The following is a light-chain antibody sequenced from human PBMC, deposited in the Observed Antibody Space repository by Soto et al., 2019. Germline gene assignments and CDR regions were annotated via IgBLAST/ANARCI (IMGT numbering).Light chain of an antibody. V-gene: IGLV2-23*01. Sequence: QSALTQPASVSGSPGQSITISCTGTSSNVGSYNLVSWYQQHPGEAPKLMIYEASKRPSGVSNRFSGSKSDNTASLTISGLQVEDGADYYCCSYAGSDTMIFGGGTKLPVL. CDR3: CSYAGSDTMI. J-gene: IGLJ2*01. CDR1: SSNVGSYNL. CDR2: EAS.